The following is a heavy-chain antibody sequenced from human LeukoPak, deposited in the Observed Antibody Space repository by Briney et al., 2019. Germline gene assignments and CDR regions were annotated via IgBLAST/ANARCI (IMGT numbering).Heavy chain of an antibody. CDR1: GYSFTTYW. V-gene: IGHV5-51*01. CDR2: IYPGDSDT. J-gene: IGHJ4*02. CDR3: ARTYCGGDCSYSYFDY. Sequence: GESLKISCKGSGYSFTTYWIGWLRQMPGKGLEWMGIIYPGDSDTRYSPSFQGQVTISADKSISTAYLQWSSLKASDTALYYCARTYCGGDCSYSYFDYWGQGTLVTVSS. D-gene: IGHD2-21*02.